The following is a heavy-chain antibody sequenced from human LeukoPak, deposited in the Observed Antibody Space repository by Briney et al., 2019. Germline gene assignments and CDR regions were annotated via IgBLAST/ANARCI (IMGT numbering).Heavy chain of an antibody. CDR2: TNQDGGEN. J-gene: IGHJ3*02. D-gene: IGHD3-22*01. CDR1: GFTFSNYW. V-gene: IGHV3-7*01. CDR3: ARGLLNYYYDSSGYRAFHI. Sequence: GGSLRLSCAASGFTFSNYWMNWVRQAPGKGLEWVANTNQDGGENYYVKSVKGRFTISRDNAKNSLHLQMNSLRAEDTAVYYCARGLLNYYYDSSGYRAFHIWGQGTMVTVSS.